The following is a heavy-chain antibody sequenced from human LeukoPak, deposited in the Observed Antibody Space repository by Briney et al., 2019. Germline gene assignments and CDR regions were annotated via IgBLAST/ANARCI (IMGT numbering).Heavy chain of an antibody. CDR2: IRYDGSNK. D-gene: IGHD6-13*01. CDR3: ARERVDSRAFDI. CDR1: GFTFSSYS. Sequence: GGSLRLSCAASGFTFSSYSMNWVRQAPGKGLEWVAFIRYDGSNKYYADSVKGRFTISRDNSKNTLYLQMNSLRVEDTAVYYCARERVDSRAFDIWGQGTMVTVSS. V-gene: IGHV3-30*02. J-gene: IGHJ3*02.